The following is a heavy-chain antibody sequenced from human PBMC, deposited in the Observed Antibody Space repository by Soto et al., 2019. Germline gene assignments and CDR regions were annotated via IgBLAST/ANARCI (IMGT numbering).Heavy chain of an antibody. V-gene: IGHV3-48*02. CDR1: GFTFISYS. CDR2: ISSSSSTI. CDR3: ARVRPVLRFLEWLPALYGMDV. Sequence: PGWSLRLACASSGFTFISYSMNWVRQAPGKGLEWVSYISSSSSTIYYADSVKGRFTISRDNAKNSLYLQMNSLRDEDTAVYYCARVRPVLRFLEWLPALYGMDVWGQGTTVTVSS. D-gene: IGHD3-3*01. J-gene: IGHJ6*02.